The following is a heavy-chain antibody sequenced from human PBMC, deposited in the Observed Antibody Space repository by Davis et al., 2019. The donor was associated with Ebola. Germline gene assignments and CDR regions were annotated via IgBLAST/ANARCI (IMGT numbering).Heavy chain of an antibody. CDR3: ARETPISSRSDW. V-gene: IGHV3-48*01. D-gene: IGHD2-2*01. CDR2: ITTNGWST. Sequence: GESLKISCSASGFTFNNYAMHWVRQAPGKGLEWVSSITTNGWSTYYADSVKGRFIISRDNAKNSLFLQMHSLRGDDTAVYFCARETPISSRSDWWGQGTLVTVSS. J-gene: IGHJ4*02. CDR1: GFTFNNYA.